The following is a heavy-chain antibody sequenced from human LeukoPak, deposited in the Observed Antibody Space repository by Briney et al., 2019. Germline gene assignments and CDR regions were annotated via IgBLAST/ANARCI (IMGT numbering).Heavy chain of an antibody. V-gene: IGHV4-30-4*01. D-gene: IGHD3-22*01. CDR3: ARSRDYDSSGYPYYFDT. Sequence: SQTLSLTCTVSGGSISSGNNHWSWIRQPPGKGLEWIGYIFYSGRTYYNPSLKSRVTISIDTSKNQFSLKLTSVTAADTAVFYCARSRDYDSSGYPYYFDTWGQGTLVTVSS. CDR1: GGSISSGNNH. CDR2: IFYSGRT. J-gene: IGHJ4*02.